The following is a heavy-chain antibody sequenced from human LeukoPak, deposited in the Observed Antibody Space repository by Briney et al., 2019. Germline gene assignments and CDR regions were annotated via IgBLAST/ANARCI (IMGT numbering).Heavy chain of an antibody. J-gene: IGHJ4*02. CDR2: INPNSGGT. CDR3: AKNYDFLTGYAS. V-gene: IGHV1-2*02. D-gene: IGHD3-9*01. CDR1: GYTLTELS. Sequence: ASVKVSCKVSGYTLTELSMHWVRQAPGQGLEWMGWINPNSGGTNYAQKFQGRVTMTRDTSISTAYMELSSLRSEDTAVYYCAKNYDFLTGYASWGQGTLVTVSS.